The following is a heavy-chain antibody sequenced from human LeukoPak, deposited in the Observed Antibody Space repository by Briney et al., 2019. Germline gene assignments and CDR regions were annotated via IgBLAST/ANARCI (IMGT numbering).Heavy chain of an antibody. Sequence: SETLSLTCTVSGGSIRNYYWSWIRQPPGKGLEWIGYIFSGGSTNYNPSLQSRAAISVDSAKNQFSLKLSSVTAADTAVYYCARVGCSSTSCYLIDYWGQGTLVTVSS. J-gene: IGHJ4*02. D-gene: IGHD2-2*01. CDR3: ARVGCSSTSCYLIDY. CDR2: IFSGGST. V-gene: IGHV4-59*12. CDR1: GGSIRNYY.